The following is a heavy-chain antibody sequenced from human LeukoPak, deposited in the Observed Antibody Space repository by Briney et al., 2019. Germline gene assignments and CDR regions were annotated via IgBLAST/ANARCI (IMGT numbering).Heavy chain of an antibody. CDR2: IRYDGSNK. J-gene: IGHJ4*02. Sequence: PGGSLRLSCATSGFTFSSYRMHWVPQAPGKGLEWVAFIRYDGSNKYYADFVKGRFTISRGNSKNTLYLQMNSLRAEDTAVYYCAKDLLAMIVVVIPYYFDYWGQGTLVTVSS. CDR3: AKDLLAMIVVVIPYYFDY. CDR1: GFTFSSYR. V-gene: IGHV3-30*02. D-gene: IGHD3-22*01.